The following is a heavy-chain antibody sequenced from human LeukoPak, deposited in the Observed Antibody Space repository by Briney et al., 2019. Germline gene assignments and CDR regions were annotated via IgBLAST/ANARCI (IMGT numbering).Heavy chain of an antibody. CDR2: ISSSSSYI. V-gene: IGHV3-21*01. Sequence: GGSLRLSCAASGFTFSSYSMNWVRQAPGKGLEWVSSISSSSSYIYYADSVKGRFTISRDNAKNSLYLQMNSLRAEDTAVYYCARDLKNWGSTGMDVWGKGTTVTISS. J-gene: IGHJ6*04. CDR1: GFTFSSYS. CDR3: ARDLKNWGSTGMDV. D-gene: IGHD7-27*01.